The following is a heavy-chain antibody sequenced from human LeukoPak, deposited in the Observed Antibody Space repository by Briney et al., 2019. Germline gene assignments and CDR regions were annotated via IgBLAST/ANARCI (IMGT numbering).Heavy chain of an antibody. Sequence: ASVKVSCKASGYTFSNYYMHWVRQAPGQGLEWMGMINPSGGSSTAYAQKFQGRVIMTRDTSTCTVYMELSSLRFEDTAVYFCARGLPFRSPFDYWGQGTLVTVSS. J-gene: IGHJ4*02. D-gene: IGHD3-16*01. CDR2: INPSGGSST. CDR3: ARGLPFRSPFDY. CDR1: GYTFSNYY. V-gene: IGHV1-46*01.